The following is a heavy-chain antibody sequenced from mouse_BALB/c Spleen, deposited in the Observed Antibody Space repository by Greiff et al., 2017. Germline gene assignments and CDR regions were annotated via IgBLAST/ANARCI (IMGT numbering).Heavy chain of an antibody. CDR1: GFTFSSYA. J-gene: IGHJ4*01. V-gene: IGHV5-9-4*01. CDR3: ASYGKGAMDY. CDR2: ISSGGSYT. Sequence: EVHLVESGGGLVKPGGSLKLSCAASGFTFSSYAMSWVRQSPEKRLEWVAEISSGGSYTYYPDTVTGRFTISRDNAKNTLYLEMSSLRSEDTAMYYCASYGKGAMDYWGQGTSVTVSS. D-gene: IGHD2-1*01.